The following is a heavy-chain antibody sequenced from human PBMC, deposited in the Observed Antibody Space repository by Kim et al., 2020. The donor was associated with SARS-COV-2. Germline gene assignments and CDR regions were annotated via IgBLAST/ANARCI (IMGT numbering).Heavy chain of an antibody. Sequence: GGSLRLSCAASGFTFSSYWMSWVRQAPGKGLEWVANIKQDGSEKYYVDSVKGRFTISRDNAKNSLYLQMNSLRAEDTAVYYCAREGGRYYDILTGYSDYYYYGMAVWGQGTTVTVSS. D-gene: IGHD3-9*01. CDR1: GFTFSSYW. CDR3: AREGGRYYDILTGYSDYYYYGMAV. J-gene: IGHJ6*02. CDR2: IKQDGSEK. V-gene: IGHV3-7*03.